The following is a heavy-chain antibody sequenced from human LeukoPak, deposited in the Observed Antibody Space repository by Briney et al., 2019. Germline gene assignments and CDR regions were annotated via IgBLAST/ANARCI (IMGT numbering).Heavy chain of an antibody. V-gene: IGHV4-39*01. D-gene: IGHD2-2*01. CDR1: GGSISSSSYY. CDR3: ASTRCSSTSRYEGLTNYFDY. Sequence: SETLSLTCTVSGGSISSSSYYWGWIRQPPGKGLEWIGSIYYSGSTYYNPSLRSRVTISVDTSKNQFSLKLSSVTAADTAVYYCASTRCSSTSRYEGLTNYFDYWGQGTLVTVSS. J-gene: IGHJ4*02. CDR2: IYYSGST.